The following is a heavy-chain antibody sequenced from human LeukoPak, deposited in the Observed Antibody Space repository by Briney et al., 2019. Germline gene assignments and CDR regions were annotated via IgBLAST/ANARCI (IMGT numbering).Heavy chain of an antibody. CDR1: GGSFSGYY. Sequence: PSETLSLTCAVYGGSFSGYYWSWIRQPPGKGLEWIGEINHSGSTNYNPSLKSRVTISVDTSKNQFSLKLSSVTAADTAVYYCARGIDTAMVTWEKDYYGSSGYHYFDYWGQGTLVTVSS. V-gene: IGHV4-34*01. CDR3: ARGIDTAMVTWEKDYYGSSGYHYFDY. CDR2: INHSGST. J-gene: IGHJ4*02. D-gene: IGHD3-22*01.